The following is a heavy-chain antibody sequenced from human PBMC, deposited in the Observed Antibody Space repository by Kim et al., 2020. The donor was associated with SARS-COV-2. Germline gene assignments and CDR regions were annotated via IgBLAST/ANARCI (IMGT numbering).Heavy chain of an antibody. V-gene: IGHV3-30*18. J-gene: IGHJ4*02. D-gene: IGHD2-21*02. CDR3: ANERSGIVVVTATFDY. CDR1: GFTFSSYD. CDR2: ISYDGSNK. Sequence: GGSLRLSCAASGFTFSSYDMHWVRQAPGKGLEWVAVISYDGSNKYYADSVKGRFTISRDNSKNTLYLQMNSLRAEDTAVYYCANERSGIVVVTATFDYWGQGTLVTVSS.